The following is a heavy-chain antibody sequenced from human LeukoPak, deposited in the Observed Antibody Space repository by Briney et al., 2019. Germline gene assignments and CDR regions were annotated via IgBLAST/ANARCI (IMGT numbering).Heavy chain of an antibody. D-gene: IGHD3-22*01. Sequence: SGGSLRLSCAASGFTFSSYAMSWVRQAPGKGLEWVSTISGSGLSTYYADSVKGRFTISRDNSNNTLYLQMNSLRAEDTAVYYCASHSSGYYTYFDYWGQGTLVTVSS. CDR3: ASHSSGYYTYFDY. J-gene: IGHJ4*02. CDR1: GFTFSSYA. V-gene: IGHV3-23*01. CDR2: ISGSGLST.